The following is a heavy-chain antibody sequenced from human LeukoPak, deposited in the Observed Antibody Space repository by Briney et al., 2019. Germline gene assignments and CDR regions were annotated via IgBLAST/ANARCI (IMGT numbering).Heavy chain of an antibody. V-gene: IGHV3-48*03. D-gene: IGHD2-15*01. J-gene: IGHJ4*02. CDR1: GFTFSSYE. Sequence: GGSLRLYCAASGFTFSSYEMNWVRQAPGKGLEWVSYISSIGSTIYYADSVKGRFTISRDNAKNSLYLQMNSLRAEDTAVYYCARLYCSGGSCYCSFDYWGQGTLVTVSS. CDR2: ISSIGSTI. CDR3: ARLYCSGGSCYCSFDY.